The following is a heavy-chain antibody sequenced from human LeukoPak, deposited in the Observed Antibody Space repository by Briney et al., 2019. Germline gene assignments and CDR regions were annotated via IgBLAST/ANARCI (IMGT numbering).Heavy chain of an antibody. V-gene: IGHV4-39*01. J-gene: IGHJ4*02. CDR1: GGPLTIITYY. Sequence: SETLSLTGAVSGGPLTIITYYWAWFRQPPGRGLEWIGTSHYSGGTYYNPSFKSRVILSVDTSKNQFSLNLSSVTATDTVVYYCARHVYANKIDSWGQGILVTVSS. CDR3: ARHVYANKIDS. D-gene: IGHD2-2*01. CDR2: SHYSGGT.